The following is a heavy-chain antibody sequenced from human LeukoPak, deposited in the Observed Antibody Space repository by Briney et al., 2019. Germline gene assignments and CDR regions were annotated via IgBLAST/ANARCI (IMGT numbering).Heavy chain of an antibody. CDR3: AKGWKQWLDGTHDY. D-gene: IGHD6-19*01. CDR1: GFTFSSYA. CDR2: ISYDGSNK. Sequence: GGSLRLSCAASGFTFSSYAMHWVRQAPGKGLEWVAAISYDGSNKYYADSVKGRFTISRDNSKNTLYLQMNSLRAEDTAVYYCAKGWKQWLDGTHDYWGQGTLVTVSS. V-gene: IGHV3-30*04. J-gene: IGHJ4*02.